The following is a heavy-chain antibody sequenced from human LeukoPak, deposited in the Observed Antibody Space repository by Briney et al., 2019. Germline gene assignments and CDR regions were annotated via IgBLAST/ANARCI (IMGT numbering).Heavy chain of an antibody. V-gene: IGHV4-59*12. CDR1: GGSISSYY. CDR3: ARDRDGYNPDY. D-gene: IGHD5-12*01. J-gene: IGHJ4*02. CDR2: IYHSGST. Sequence: SETLSLTCTVSGGSISSYYWSWIRQPAGKGLEWIGYIYHSGSTYYNPSLKSRVTISVDRSKNQFSLKLSSVTAADTAVYYCARDRDGYNPDYWGQGTLVTVSS.